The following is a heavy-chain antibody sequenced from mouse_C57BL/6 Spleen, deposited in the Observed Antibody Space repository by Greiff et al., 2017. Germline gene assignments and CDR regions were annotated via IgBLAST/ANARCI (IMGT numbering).Heavy chain of an antibody. Sequence: EVQLMESGGDLVKPGGSLKLSCAASGFTFSSYGMSWVRQTPDKRLEWVATICSGGSYTYYPDSVKGRFTISRDNAKNTLYLQMSSLKSEDTAIYYCARHPVLLDWGQGTSVTVSS. V-gene: IGHV5-6*01. J-gene: IGHJ4*01. CDR3: ARHPVLLD. D-gene: IGHD1-1*01. CDR1: GFTFSSYG. CDR2: ICSGGSYT.